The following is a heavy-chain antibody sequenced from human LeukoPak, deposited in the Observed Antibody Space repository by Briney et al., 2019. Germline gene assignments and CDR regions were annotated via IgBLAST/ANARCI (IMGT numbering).Heavy chain of an antibody. Sequence: SETLSLTCTVSGGSISSYHWSWIRQPPGKGLEWIGYIYYSGSTNYNPSLKSRVTISVDTSKNQFSLKLSSVAAADTAVYYCARHGALGYCSSTSCPNWFDPWGQGTLVTVSS. CDR1: GGSISSYH. D-gene: IGHD2-2*01. J-gene: IGHJ5*02. V-gene: IGHV4-59*08. CDR3: ARHGALGYCSSTSCPNWFDP. CDR2: IYYSGST.